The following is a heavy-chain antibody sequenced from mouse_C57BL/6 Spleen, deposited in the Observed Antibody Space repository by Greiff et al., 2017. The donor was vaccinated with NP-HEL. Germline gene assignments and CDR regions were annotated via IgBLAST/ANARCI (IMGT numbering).Heavy chain of an antibody. V-gene: IGHV14-4*01. J-gene: IGHJ3*01. CDR3: TPYSNYVKFAY. CDR1: GFNIKDDY. D-gene: IGHD2-5*01. Sequence: EVQLQQSGAELVRPGASVKLSCTASGFNIKDDYMHWVKQRPEQGLEWIGWIDPENGDTEYASKFQGKATITADTSSNTAYLQLSSLTSEDTAVYYCTPYSNYVKFAYWGQGTLVTVSA. CDR2: IDPENGDT.